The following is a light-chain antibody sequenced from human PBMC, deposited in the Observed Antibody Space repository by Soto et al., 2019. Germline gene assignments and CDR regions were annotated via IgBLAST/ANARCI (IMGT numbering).Light chain of an antibody. Sequence: EIVMTQSPATLSVSPGERATLSCRASQSVSTNLAWYHQKPGQAPRLLIYGASTRATGIPARFSGSGSGTNFTLTISSLQSEDFAVYYCQQFNNWPQTFGQGTNLDIK. CDR1: QSVSTN. V-gene: IGKV3-15*01. CDR2: GAS. J-gene: IGKJ2*01. CDR3: QQFNNWPQT.